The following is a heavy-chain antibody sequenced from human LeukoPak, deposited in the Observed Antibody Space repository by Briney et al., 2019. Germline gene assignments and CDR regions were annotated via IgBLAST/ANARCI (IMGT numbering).Heavy chain of an antibody. Sequence: SETLSLTCTVSGGSISSYYWSWIRQPPGKGLKWIGYIYYSGSTNYNPSLKSRVTISVDTSKNQFSLKLSSVTAADTAVYYCARELLQDAFDIWGQGTMVTVSS. CDR1: GGSISSYY. CDR3: ARELLQDAFDI. V-gene: IGHV4-59*01. D-gene: IGHD2-15*01. CDR2: IYYSGST. J-gene: IGHJ3*02.